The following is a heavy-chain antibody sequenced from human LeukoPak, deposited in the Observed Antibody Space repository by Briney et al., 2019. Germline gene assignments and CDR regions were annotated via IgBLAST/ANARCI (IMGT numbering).Heavy chain of an antibody. V-gene: IGHV4-59*01. CDR3: ARGDLEVSGWYPDY. CDR1: GGSISSYY. J-gene: IGHJ4*02. CDR2: IYYSGST. Sequence: PSETLSLTCTVSGGSISSYYWSWIRQPPGKGLEWIGYIYYSGSTNYNPSLKSRVTISVDTSKNQFSLKLSSVTAADTAVYYCARGDLEVSGWYPDYWGQGTLVTVSS. D-gene: IGHD6-19*01.